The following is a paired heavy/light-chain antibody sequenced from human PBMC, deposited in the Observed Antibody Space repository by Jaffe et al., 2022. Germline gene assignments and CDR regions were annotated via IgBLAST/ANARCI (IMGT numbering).Light chain of an antibody. V-gene: IGLV1-51*02. J-gene: IGLJ2*01. Sequence: QSVLTQPPSVSAAPGQRVTISCSGGNSNIGYNYVSWYQQLPGTAPKVVICENNKRPSGIPDRFSGSKSGTSATLAITGLQTGDEADYYCGTWDSSLSAVVFGGGTKLTVL. CDR1: NSNIGYNY. CDR2: ENN. CDR3: GTWDSSLSAVV.
Heavy chain of an antibody. V-gene: IGHV4-34*01. J-gene: IGHJ4*02. Sequence: QVQLQQWGAGLLKPSETLSLTCGVYGGSFSGHYWTWIRQPPGKGLEWIGDITHSKSTRYNGSLKSRVTISVDTSNNKFSLNLTSVTAADTAIYYCARGLQGLRGIFRYLDDWGQGILVTVSS. CDR3: ARGLQGLRGIFRYLDD. CDR2: ITHSKST. D-gene: IGHD2-15*01. CDR1: GGSFSGHY.